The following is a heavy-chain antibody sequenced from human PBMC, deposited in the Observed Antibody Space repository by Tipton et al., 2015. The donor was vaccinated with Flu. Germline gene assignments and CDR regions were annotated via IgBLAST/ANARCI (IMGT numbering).Heavy chain of an antibody. CDR2: VHNSGST. CDR1: GDSINSHY. Sequence: TLSLTCIVSGDSINSHYWSWIRQAPGKGLEWIAYVHNSGSTNYNPSLKSRVTISVDTSKNQFSLKLSSVTAADTAVYFCARGDYDFWSGYLYYFDYWGQGTLVTVSS. CDR3: ARGDYDFWSGYLYYFDY. D-gene: IGHD3-3*01. V-gene: IGHV4-59*08. J-gene: IGHJ4*02.